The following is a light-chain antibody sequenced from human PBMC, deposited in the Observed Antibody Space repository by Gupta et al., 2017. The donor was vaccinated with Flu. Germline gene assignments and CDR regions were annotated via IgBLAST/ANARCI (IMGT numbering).Light chain of an antibody. Sequence: QAVVTQQPSLTVSPGGPVTLTCGSSTGAVTSGHYHYWFQQKPSQAPRKLIYDTSNEHSWTPARFSGSLLGGKAALTLSGAQPEDEAEYYCLLSYSGARVFGTGTKVTVL. CDR1: TGAVTSGHY. CDR3: LLSYSGARV. V-gene: IGLV7-46*01. CDR2: DTS. J-gene: IGLJ1*01.